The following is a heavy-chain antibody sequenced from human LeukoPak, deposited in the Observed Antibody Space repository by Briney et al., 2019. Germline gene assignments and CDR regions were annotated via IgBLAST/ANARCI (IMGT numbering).Heavy chain of an antibody. CDR3: ARGTDVDTSLDY. CDR2: IYRGGNS. Sequence: SQTLSLTCAVSGGSISNGASSWTWIRQPPGKGLEWIGYIYRGGNSYYSSSLRGRVTISMDRSKNQFSLNLRSVTAADTAVYYCARGTDVDTSLDYWGPGILVTVSS. CDR1: GGSISNGASS. D-gene: IGHD5-18*01. V-gene: IGHV4-30-2*01. J-gene: IGHJ4*02.